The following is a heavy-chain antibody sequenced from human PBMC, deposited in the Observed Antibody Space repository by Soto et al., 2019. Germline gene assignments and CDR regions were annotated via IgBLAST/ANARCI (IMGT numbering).Heavy chain of an antibody. CDR1: GGSISSSSYY. J-gene: IGHJ6*02. CDR2: IYYSGST. Sequence: SETLSLTCTVSGGSISSSSYYWGWIRQPPGKGLEWIGSIYYSGSTYYNPSLKSRVTISVDTSKNQFSLKLSSVTAADTAVYYCARANVAAPLYYYGMDVWGQGTTVTVSS. V-gene: IGHV4-39*01. D-gene: IGHD6-6*01. CDR3: ARANVAAPLYYYGMDV.